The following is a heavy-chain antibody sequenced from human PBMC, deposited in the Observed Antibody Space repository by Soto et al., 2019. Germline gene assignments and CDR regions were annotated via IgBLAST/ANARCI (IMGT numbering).Heavy chain of an antibody. CDR1: GGSITSYY. D-gene: IGHD5-12*01. CDR3: ARRYSGYGDY. CDR2: IYFSGSA. J-gene: IGHJ4*02. Sequence: PSETLSLTCTVSGGSITSYYWSWIRQPPGKGLEWIGYIYFSGSANYNPSLKSRVTISVDTSKNQFSLKLSSVTAADTAVYYCARRYSGYGDYWGQGTLATVSS. V-gene: IGHV4-59*08.